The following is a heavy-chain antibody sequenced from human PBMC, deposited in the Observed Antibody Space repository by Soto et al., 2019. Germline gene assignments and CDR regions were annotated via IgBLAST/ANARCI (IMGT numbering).Heavy chain of an antibody. V-gene: IGHV1-3*01. D-gene: IGHD2-21*02. CDR1: GYTFTSYA. J-gene: IGHJ4*02. CDR2: INAGNGNT. Sequence: ASVKVSCKASGYTFTSYAMHWVRQAPGQRLEWMGWINAGNGNTKYSQKFQGRVTITRDTSASTAYMELSSLRSEDAAVYYCARGGGIVVVTAPYDHWGQGTLVTVSS. CDR3: ARGGGIVVVTAPYDH.